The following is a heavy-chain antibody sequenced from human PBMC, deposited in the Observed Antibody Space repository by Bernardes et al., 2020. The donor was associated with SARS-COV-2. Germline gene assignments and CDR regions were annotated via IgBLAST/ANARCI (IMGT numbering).Heavy chain of an antibody. CDR3: ARDPFTVAVAATIDY. CDR1: GFTFSSYW. CDR2: INSDGGTT. J-gene: IGHJ4*02. Sequence: GGSLRLSCAASGFTFSSYWMHWVRQAPGKGLVWVSRINSDGGTTNYADSVKGRFTISRDNAKNTLYLQMNRLRPEDTAVYYCARDPFTVAVAATIDYWGQGSLVTVSS. D-gene: IGHD6-19*01. V-gene: IGHV3-74*01.